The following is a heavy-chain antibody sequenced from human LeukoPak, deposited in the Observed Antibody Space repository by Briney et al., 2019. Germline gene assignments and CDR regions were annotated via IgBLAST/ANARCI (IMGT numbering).Heavy chain of an antibody. Sequence: SETLSLTCTVSSGSISSYYWSWIRQPPGQGLEWIGYIFYSGSTNYNPSLKSRVTISVDTSKNQFSLKLSSLTAADTAVYYCARHPSAMTRFDPWGQGILVTVSS. CDR2: IFYSGST. J-gene: IGHJ5*02. CDR1: SGSISSYY. V-gene: IGHV4-59*08. CDR3: ARHPSAMTRFDP. D-gene: IGHD2-2*01.